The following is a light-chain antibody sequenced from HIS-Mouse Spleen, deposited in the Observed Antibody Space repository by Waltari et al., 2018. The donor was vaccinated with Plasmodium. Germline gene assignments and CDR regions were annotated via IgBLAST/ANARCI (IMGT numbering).Light chain of an antibody. CDR2: EGS. CDR3: CSYAGSSTFVV. J-gene: IGLJ2*01. Sequence: QSALTQPASVSGSPGQSITISCTGTSSDVGSYNLVSWYQQHPGKAPKLIIYEGSKRPEGVANRLSGSKAGNTASLTIAGLQAEDEADYYCCSYAGSSTFVVFGGGTKLTVL. CDR1: SSDVGSYNL. V-gene: IGLV2-23*03.